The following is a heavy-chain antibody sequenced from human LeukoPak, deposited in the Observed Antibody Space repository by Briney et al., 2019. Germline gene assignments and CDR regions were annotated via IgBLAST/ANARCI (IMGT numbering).Heavy chain of an antibody. CDR3: ARDRGPTVTTPTDWYFDL. CDR2: INPNSGGT. CDR1: GYTFTGYY. D-gene: IGHD4-17*01. J-gene: IGHJ2*01. V-gene: IGHV1-2*02. Sequence: GASVKVSCKASGYTFTGYYMHWVRQAPGQGLEWMGWINPNSGGTNYAQKFQGRVTMTRDTSISTAYMELSRLRSDDTAVYYCARDRGPTVTTPTDWYFDLWGRGTLVTVSS.